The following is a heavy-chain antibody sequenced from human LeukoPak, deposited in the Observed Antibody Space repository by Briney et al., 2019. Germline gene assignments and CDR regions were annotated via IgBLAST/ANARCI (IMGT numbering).Heavy chain of an antibody. CDR1: GGSISSYY. CDR2: IYYSGST. V-gene: IGHV4-59*01. Sequence: SETLSLTCTVSGGSISSYYWSWIRQPPGKGLEWIGYIYYSGSTNYNPSLKSRVTISVDTSKNQFSLKLSSVTAADTAVYYCARAPVLRYFGWLFQRDGYFDYWGQGTLVTVSS. J-gene: IGHJ4*02. CDR3: ARAPVLRYFGWLFQRDGYFDY. D-gene: IGHD3-9*01.